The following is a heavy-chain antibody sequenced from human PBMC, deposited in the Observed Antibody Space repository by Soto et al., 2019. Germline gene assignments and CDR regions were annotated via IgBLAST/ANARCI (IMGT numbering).Heavy chain of an antibody. Sequence: EVQLVESGGGLVQPGRSLRLSCTASGFTFGDYAMSWFRQAPGKGLEWVGFIRSKAYGGTTEYAASVKGRFTISRDDSKSIAYLQMNSLKTEDTAVYYCTREKGYCSSTSCYGFDYWGQGTLVTVSS. V-gene: IGHV3-49*03. J-gene: IGHJ4*02. CDR1: GFTFGDYA. CDR2: IRSKAYGGTT. D-gene: IGHD2-2*01. CDR3: TREKGYCSSTSCYGFDY.